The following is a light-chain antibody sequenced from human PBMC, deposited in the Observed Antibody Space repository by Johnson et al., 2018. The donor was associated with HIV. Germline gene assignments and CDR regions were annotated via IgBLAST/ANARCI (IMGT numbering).Light chain of an antibody. CDR3: GTWDDSLNFV. V-gene: IGLV1-51*01. CDR2: DNN. J-gene: IGLJ1*01. Sequence: QLVLTQPPSVSAAPGQKVTISCSGSSCDIGNNYVSWHQKFPGAAPKVIIYDNNKRPSGIPDRISGSKSGTSDTLGITGLQTGDEAYYYCGTWDDSLNFVFGTGTKVTVL. CDR1: SCDIGNNY.